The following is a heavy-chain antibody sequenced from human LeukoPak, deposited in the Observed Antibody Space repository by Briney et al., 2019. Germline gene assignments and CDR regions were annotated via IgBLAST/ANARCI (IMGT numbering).Heavy chain of an antibody. V-gene: IGHV4-59*01. CDR3: ARVRVSSGSHPWYFDY. J-gene: IGHJ4*02. CDR2: IYYSGST. Sequence: SETLSLTCTVSRGSISSYYWSWIRQPPGQGLEWIGYIYYSGSTDYNPSLKSRVNVSVDTSKNQFSLKLSSVTAADTAVYFCARVRVSSGSHPWYFDYWGQGTLVTVSS. D-gene: IGHD3-22*01. CDR1: RGSISSYY.